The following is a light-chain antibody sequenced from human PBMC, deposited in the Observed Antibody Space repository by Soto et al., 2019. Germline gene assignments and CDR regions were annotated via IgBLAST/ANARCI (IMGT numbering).Light chain of an antibody. CDR3: QQYGSSPFS. Sequence: IVLTQFPGTLSLSPGERATLSCRASQSVSSKYFAWYQQKSGQAPRLLIYGASSRATGVPDRFSGRGSGTDLTLTINRLEPEDFAVYYCQQYGSSPFSFGPGTKVDIK. J-gene: IGKJ3*01. CDR1: QSVSSKY. CDR2: GAS. V-gene: IGKV3-20*01.